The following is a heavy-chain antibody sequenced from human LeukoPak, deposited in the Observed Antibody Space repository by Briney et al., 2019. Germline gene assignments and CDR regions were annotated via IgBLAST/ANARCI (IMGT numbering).Heavy chain of an antibody. V-gene: IGHV3-7*01. CDR2: IKQDGSEK. J-gene: IGHJ3*02. CDR1: GFTFSSYW. Sequence: PGGSLRLSCAASGFTFSSYWMSWVRQAPGKGLEWVANIKQDGSEKYYVDSVKGRFTISRDNAKNSLYLQMNSLRAEDTAVYYCARDQQQLVMGGAFDIWGQGTMVTVSS. D-gene: IGHD6-13*01. CDR3: ARDQQQLVMGGAFDI.